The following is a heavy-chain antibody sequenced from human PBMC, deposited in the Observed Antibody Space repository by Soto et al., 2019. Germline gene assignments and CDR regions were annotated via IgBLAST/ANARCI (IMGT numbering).Heavy chain of an antibody. J-gene: IGHJ6*02. CDR2: INPSGGST. Sequence: GASVKVSCKALGYAFTSYVISWFGQAPGQGLEWMGIINPSGGSTSFSQKFQDRVTMTRDTSTSTVYMELSSLRSDDTAVYYCARDQRHYDILTGYYFYGMDVWG. V-gene: IGHV1-46*01. CDR3: ARDQRHYDILTGYYFYGMDV. D-gene: IGHD3-9*01. CDR1: GYAFTSYV.